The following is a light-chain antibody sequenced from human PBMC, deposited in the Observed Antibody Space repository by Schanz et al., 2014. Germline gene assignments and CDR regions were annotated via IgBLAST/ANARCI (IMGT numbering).Light chain of an antibody. Sequence: QSALTQPASVSGSPGQSITISCTGTSSDVGGYNYVSWYQQHPVKAPKLMIYDVSNRPSGVSNRFSGSKSGNTASLTISGLQAEDEADYYCFSYAGRNTYVFGGGTKVTVL. CDR2: DVS. J-gene: IGLJ3*02. CDR1: SSDVGGYNY. CDR3: FSYAGRNTYV. V-gene: IGLV2-14*01.